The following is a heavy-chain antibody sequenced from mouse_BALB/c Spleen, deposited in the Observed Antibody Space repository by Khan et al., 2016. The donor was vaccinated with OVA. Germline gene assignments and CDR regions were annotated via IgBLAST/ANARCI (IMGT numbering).Heavy chain of an antibody. V-gene: IGHV1-5*01. Sequence: VQLKESGTVLARPGASVKMSCKASGYSFTSYWMHWVKQRPGLGLEWIGAIYPGISDTRYNQKFKGKAKMTAVTSATTAYMELSSLINEDSAAFYCTSSYDSYYFDYWGQGTLLTVSS. J-gene: IGHJ2*01. CDR1: GYSFTSYW. D-gene: IGHD2-4*01. CDR3: TSSYDSYYFDY. CDR2: IYPGISDT.